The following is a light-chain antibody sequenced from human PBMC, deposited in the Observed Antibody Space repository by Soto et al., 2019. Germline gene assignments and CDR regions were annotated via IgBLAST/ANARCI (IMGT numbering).Light chain of an antibody. V-gene: IGLV1-40*01. CDR2: ENN. J-gene: IGLJ1*01. CDR3: QSYDSSLSGYV. Sequence: QSVLTQPPSVSEAPGQRATISCTGSSSNIGAGYEAHWYQQVPGTAPKLLIYENNNRASGVPDRFSGSKSGTSASLAITGLQAEDEAEYYCQSYDSSLSGYVFGTGTKLTVL. CDR1: SSNIGAGYE.